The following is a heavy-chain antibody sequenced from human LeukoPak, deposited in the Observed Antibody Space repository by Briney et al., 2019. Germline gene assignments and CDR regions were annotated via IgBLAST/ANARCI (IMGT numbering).Heavy chain of an antibody. CDR3: ARGYSGYEYFDY. J-gene: IGHJ4*02. V-gene: IGHV3-53*01. Sequence: PGGSLRLSCGASGFIVNSNIMIWVREAPGKGMEWVSVFYRGGNTSFADSVKRRFPISRDNSKNPLYLQMNRLRADDTAVYYCARGYSGYEYFDYWGQGTLVTVSS. CDR1: GFIVNSNI. CDR2: FYRGGNT. D-gene: IGHD5-12*01.